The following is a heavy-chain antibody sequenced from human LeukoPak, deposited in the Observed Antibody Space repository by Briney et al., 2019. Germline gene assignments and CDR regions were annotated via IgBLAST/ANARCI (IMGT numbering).Heavy chain of an antibody. CDR1: GFTFSNAW. D-gene: IGHD2-15*01. CDR2: IKSKTDGGTT. V-gene: IGHV3-15*01. CDR3: TTPFVVVVLEDPNWFDP. J-gene: IGHJ5*02. Sequence: GGSLRLSCAASGFTFSNAWMSWVRQAPGKGLEWVGRIKSKTDGGTTDYAAPVKGRFTISRDDSKNTLYLQMNSLKTEDTAVYYCTTPFVVVVLEDPNWFDPWGQGTLVTVPS.